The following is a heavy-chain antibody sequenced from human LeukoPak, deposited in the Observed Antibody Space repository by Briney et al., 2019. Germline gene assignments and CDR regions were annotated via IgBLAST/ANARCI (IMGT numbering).Heavy chain of an antibody. D-gene: IGHD5-24*01. CDR3: ARDAKLLRRDGYNYPY. Sequence: GASVTVSCKASGYTFTGYYMHWVRQAPGQGLEWLGWINPNSGGTNYAQKFQGRVTMTRDTSISTAYMELSRLRSDDTAVYYCARDAKLLRRDGYNYPYWGQGTLVTVSS. CDR2: INPNSGGT. CDR1: GYTFTGYY. J-gene: IGHJ4*02. V-gene: IGHV1-2*02.